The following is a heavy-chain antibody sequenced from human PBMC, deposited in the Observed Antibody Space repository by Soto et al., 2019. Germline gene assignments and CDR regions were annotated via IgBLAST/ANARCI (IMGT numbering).Heavy chain of an antibody. J-gene: IGHJ6*03. V-gene: IGHV1-69*08. Sequence: QVQLVQSGAEVKKPGSSVKVSCKASGGTFSSYTISWVRQAPGQGLEWMGRIIPILGIANYAQKFRGRVTITADKPRSTAYMMRRGLGSEDTAVYYCARDRPDCSSTRYSLYYDYYYMDVWGKGTTVTASS. CDR2: IIPILGIA. D-gene: IGHD2-2*01. CDR1: GGTFSSYT. CDR3: ARDRPDCSSTRYSLYYDYYYMDV.